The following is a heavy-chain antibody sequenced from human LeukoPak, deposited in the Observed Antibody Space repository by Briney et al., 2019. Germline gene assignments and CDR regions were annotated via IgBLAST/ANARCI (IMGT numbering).Heavy chain of an antibody. CDR1: GDSVSSNSAA. CDR2: TYYRSKWYN. V-gene: IGHV6-1*01. Sequence: SQTLSLTCAISGDSVSSNSAAWNWIRQSPSRGLEWLGRTYYRSKWYNDYAVSVKSRITINPDTSKNQFSLQLNSVTPEDTGVYYCARESFCGGSCYSYFDFWGQGTLVSVSS. J-gene: IGHJ4*02. CDR3: ARESFCGGSCYSYFDF. D-gene: IGHD2-15*01.